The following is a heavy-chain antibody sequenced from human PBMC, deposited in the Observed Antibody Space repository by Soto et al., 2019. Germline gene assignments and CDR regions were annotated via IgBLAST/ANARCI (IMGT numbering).Heavy chain of an antibody. CDR3: ARGPGDFWSGYFDY. J-gene: IGHJ4*02. CDR2: INPSSGGT. D-gene: IGHD3-3*01. V-gene: IGHV1-2*04. Sequence: GASVKVSCKASGYTFTGYYMHWVRQAPGQGLEWMGWINPSSGGTNYAQKFQGWVTMTRDTSISTAYMELSRLRSDDTAMYYCARGPGDFWSGYFDYWGQGTLVTVSS. CDR1: GYTFTGYY.